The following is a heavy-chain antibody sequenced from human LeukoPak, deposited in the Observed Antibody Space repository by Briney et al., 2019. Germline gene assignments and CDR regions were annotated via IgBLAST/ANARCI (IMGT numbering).Heavy chain of an antibody. Sequence: GGSLRLSCAASGFTFSGYAMNWVRQTPGKGLEWVSAISGGGGSTYYAGSVKGRFTLSRDNSKNTLFLLMNSLRAEDTAVYYCAKGGGLAVVYVVDFYYMDVWGKGTTVTVSS. D-gene: IGHD6-19*01. CDR2: ISGGGGST. CDR1: GFTFSGYA. J-gene: IGHJ6*03. V-gene: IGHV3-23*01. CDR3: AKGGGLAVVYVVDFYYMDV.